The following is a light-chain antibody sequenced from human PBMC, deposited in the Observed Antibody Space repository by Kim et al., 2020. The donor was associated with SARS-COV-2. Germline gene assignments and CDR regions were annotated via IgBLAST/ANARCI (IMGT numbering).Light chain of an antibody. Sequence: QSALTQPASVSGSLGQSITISCTGTSSDVGGYNHVSWYQQHPGKAPKLMIYDVSKRPSGVSNRFSGSKSGNTASLTISGLQAEDEADYYCSSYISSTTMFGGGTQLTVL. V-gene: IGLV2-14*01. CDR2: DVS. J-gene: IGLJ3*02. CDR1: SSDVGGYNH. CDR3: SSYISSTTM.